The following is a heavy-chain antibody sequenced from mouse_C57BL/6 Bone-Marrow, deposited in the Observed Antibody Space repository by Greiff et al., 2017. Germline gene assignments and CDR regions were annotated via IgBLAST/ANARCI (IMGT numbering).Heavy chain of an antibody. CDR3: ARHAYSNLLASDD. CDR2: ILPVSGST. Sequence: QVQLQQPGAELMKPGASVKLSCKASGYTFTGYWITWVKQRPGHGLEWIGDILPVSGSTNYNEKFKSKATLNVDTSSNTANMQLSSLTSEDSAVYYCARHAYSNLLASDDWGQGTTLTVSS. J-gene: IGHJ2*01. V-gene: IGHV1-55*01. D-gene: IGHD2-5*01. CDR1: GYTFTGYW.